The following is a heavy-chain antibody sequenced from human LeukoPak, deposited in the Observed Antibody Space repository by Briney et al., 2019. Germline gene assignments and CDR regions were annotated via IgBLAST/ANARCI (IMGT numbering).Heavy chain of an antibody. Sequence: PSETLSLTYAVYGGSFSGYYWSWIRQPPGKGLEWIGEINHSGSTNYNPSLKSRVTISVDTSKNQFSLKLSSVTAADTAVYYYARARTTHYYGSGNPIYYYYYMDVWGKGTTVTVSS. CDR1: GGSFSGYY. CDR2: INHSGST. V-gene: IGHV4-34*01. D-gene: IGHD3-10*01. CDR3: ARARTTHYYGSGNPIYYYYYMDV. J-gene: IGHJ6*03.